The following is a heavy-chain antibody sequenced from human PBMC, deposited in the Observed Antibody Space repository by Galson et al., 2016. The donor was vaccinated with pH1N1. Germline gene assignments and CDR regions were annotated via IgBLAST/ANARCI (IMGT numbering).Heavy chain of an antibody. CDR3: ARYDSPTTSGSVFDY. V-gene: IGHV5-51*03. CDR2: IYPGHSET. J-gene: IGHJ4*02. D-gene: IGHD2/OR15-2a*01. Sequence: QSGAEVKKAGESLKISCKGSGYIYSDYWVAWVRQMPGKGLEWMGIIYPGHSETRYSPSFQGQVPISVDKSINTSYLQWSSLKASDSAMYYCARYDSPTTSGSVFDYWGQGTPLTVPS. CDR1: GYIYSDYW.